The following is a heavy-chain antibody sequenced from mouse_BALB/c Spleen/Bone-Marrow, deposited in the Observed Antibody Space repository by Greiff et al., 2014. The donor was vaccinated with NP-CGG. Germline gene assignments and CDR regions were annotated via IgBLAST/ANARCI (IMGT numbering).Heavy chain of an antibody. CDR1: GFNIEDTY. D-gene: IGHD1-1*01. V-gene: IGHV14-3*02. CDR3: DCYGSSNFDY. Sequence: VQLQQSGAEIVKPGASVKLSCTTSGFNIEDTYIYWVKQRPEQGLEWIGRIDPANGNTKYDPKFQGKATITADTSSTTAYLQLRLLTLTYEDADFCYSDCYGSSNFDYWGQGTTLTVSS. CDR2: IDPANGNT. J-gene: IGHJ2*01.